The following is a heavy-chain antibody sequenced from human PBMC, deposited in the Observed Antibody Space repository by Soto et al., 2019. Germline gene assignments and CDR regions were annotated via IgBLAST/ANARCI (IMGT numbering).Heavy chain of an antibody. J-gene: IGHJ4*02. CDR1: GYTFTSYY. CDR2: INPSGGST. CDR3: ARDLGGVDPLGY. V-gene: IGHV1-46*01. D-gene: IGHD3-16*01. Sequence: QVQLVQSGAEVKKPGASVKVSCKASGYTFTSYYMHWVRQAPGQGLEWMGIINPSGGSTSYAQKFQGRVTMTRDTSTSTVYLELSSLRSEDTAVYYCARDLGGVDPLGYWGQGTLVTVSS.